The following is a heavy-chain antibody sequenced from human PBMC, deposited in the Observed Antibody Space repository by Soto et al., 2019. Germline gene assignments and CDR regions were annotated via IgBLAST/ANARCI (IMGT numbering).Heavy chain of an antibody. CDR3: ARASGYSSGLRGGGFDP. J-gene: IGHJ5*02. CDR2: IYYSGST. Sequence: QVQLQESGPGLVKPSQTLSLTCTVSGGSIRSGDYYWSWIRQPPGKVLEWIGYIYYSGSTYYNPSLKSRVTISVDTSKNQFSLKLSAVTAADTAVYYCARASGYSSGLRGGGFDPWGQGTLVTVSS. V-gene: IGHV4-30-4*01. CDR1: GGSIRSGDYY. D-gene: IGHD6-19*01.